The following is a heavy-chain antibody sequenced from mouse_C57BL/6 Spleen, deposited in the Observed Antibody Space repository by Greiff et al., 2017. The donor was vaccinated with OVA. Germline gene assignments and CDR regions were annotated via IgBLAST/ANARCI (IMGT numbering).Heavy chain of an antibody. V-gene: IGHV1-42*01. D-gene: IGHD2-2*01. J-gene: IGHJ4*01. Sequence: VQLKQSGPELVKPGASVKISCKASGYSFTGYYMNWVKQSPEKSLEWIGEINPSTGGTTYNQKFKAKATLTVDKSSSTAYMQLKSLTSEDSAVYYCARLDYGYEGGYYAMDYWGQGTSVTVSS. CDR2: INPSTGGT. CDR1: GYSFTGYY. CDR3: ARLDYGYEGGYYAMDY.